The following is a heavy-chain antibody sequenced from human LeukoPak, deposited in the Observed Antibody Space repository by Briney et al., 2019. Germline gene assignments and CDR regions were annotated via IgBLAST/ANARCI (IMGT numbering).Heavy chain of an antibody. D-gene: IGHD2-15*01. CDR3: AKGGFGCSGGSCYRGGFDY. V-gene: IGHV3-9*01. CDR2: ISWNSGSI. CDR1: GFTFDDYA. J-gene: IGHJ4*02. Sequence: GGSLRLSCAASGFTFDDYAMHWVRQAPGKGLEWVSGISWNSGSIGYADSVKGRFTISRDNAKNSLYLQMNSLRAEDTALYYCAKGGFGCSGGSCYRGGFDYWGQGTLVTVSS.